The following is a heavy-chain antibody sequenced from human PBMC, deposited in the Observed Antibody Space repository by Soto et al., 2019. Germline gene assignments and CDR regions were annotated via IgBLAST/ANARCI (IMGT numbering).Heavy chain of an antibody. V-gene: IGHV4-39*01. CDR3: ACIFSGGYGYGFYYYGMDV. CDR1: GSANSSSSYY. D-gene: IGHD5-18*01. CDR2: IYYSGST. J-gene: IGHJ6*02. Sequence: PTETLTLTGTVSGSANSSSSYYWGWIRQPPGKGLEWIGSIYYSGSTYYNPSLKSRVTISVDTSKNQFSLKLSSVTAADTAVYYCACIFSGGYGYGFYYYGMDVWGQGTTVT.